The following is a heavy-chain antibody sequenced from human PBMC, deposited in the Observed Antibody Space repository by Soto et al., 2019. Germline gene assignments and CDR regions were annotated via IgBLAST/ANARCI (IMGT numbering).Heavy chain of an antibody. Sequence: EVQLMESGGGLVQPGGSLRLSCAASGFTFRSYRMSWVRQAPGKGLEWAANIKEDGSEKNYGGSVKGRFTISRDNAQKSLYLQMNSLRVADTAVYYCVRVRDFLIGSDSYFYYMDVWGKCTTVTVSS. J-gene: IGHJ6*03. CDR1: GFTFRSYR. V-gene: IGHV3-7*01. CDR2: IKEDGSEK. CDR3: VRVRDFLIGSDSYFYYMDV. D-gene: IGHD3-3*01.